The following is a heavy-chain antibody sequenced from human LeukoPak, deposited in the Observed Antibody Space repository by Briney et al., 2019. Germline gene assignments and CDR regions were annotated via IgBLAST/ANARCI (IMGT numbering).Heavy chain of an antibody. D-gene: IGHD3-10*01. Sequence: GESLKISCKGSGYSFTSYWIGWVRQMPGKGLEWMGIIYPGDSDTRYSPSFQGQVTISADKSISTAYLQWSSLKASDTAKYYCARHYCYGSGSSHNWFDPWGQGTLVTVSS. CDR2: IYPGDSDT. CDR3: ARHYCYGSGSSHNWFDP. CDR1: GYSFTSYW. J-gene: IGHJ5*02. V-gene: IGHV5-51*01.